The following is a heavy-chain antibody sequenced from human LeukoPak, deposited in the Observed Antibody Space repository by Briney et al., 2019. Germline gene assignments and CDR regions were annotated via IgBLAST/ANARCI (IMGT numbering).Heavy chain of an antibody. CDR3: AGGLLGCRGGSCYPTDY. CDR2: ISDDGNNK. CDR1: GFAFSTYG. Sequence: GGSLRLSCAASGFAFSTYGMHWVRQAPGKGLEWVAVISDDGNNKYYEDSVKGRFTISRDNPQNTLYLQMDSLRAEDTAVYYCAGGLLGCRGGSCYPTDYWGQGTLVTVSS. J-gene: IGHJ4*02. V-gene: IGHV3-30*03. D-gene: IGHD2-15*01.